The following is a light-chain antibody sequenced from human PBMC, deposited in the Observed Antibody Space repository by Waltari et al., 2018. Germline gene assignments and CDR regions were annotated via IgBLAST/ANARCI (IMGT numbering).Light chain of an antibody. V-gene: IGKV1-6*01. CDR3: LQDYNYPLA. J-gene: IGKJ1*01. CDR2: AAS. Sequence: AIQMTQSPSSLSASVGDRATITCRASQDIKNDLGWYQQKPGKAPKLLIKAASRLQTGVPSRFSGSASGTDSTLTISSLQPEDFATYYCLQDYNYPLAFGQGTKVEIK. CDR1: QDIKND.